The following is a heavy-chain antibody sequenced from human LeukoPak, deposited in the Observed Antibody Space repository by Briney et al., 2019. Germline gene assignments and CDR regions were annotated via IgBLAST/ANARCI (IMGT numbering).Heavy chain of an antibody. CDR3: AKEPLYYY. CDR1: GFTFSTYE. D-gene: IGHD2-21*01. V-gene: IGHV3-48*03. CDR2: ISSSGSTI. J-gene: IGHJ4*02. Sequence: PGGSLRLSCAASGFTFSTYEMNWFRQAPGKGLEWVSYISSSGSTIYYADSMKGRFTISRDNAKNSLYLQMNSPRAEDTAVYYCAKEPLYYYWGQGTLVTVSS.